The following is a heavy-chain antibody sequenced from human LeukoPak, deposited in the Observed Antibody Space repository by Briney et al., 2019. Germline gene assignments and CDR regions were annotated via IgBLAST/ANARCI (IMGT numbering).Heavy chain of an antibody. J-gene: IGHJ4*02. CDR2: INAGNGNT. CDR3: PRPGAGFD. CDR1: GYTFTSYG. V-gene: IGHV1-3*01. D-gene: IGHD1-14*01. Sequence: ASVKVSRKASGYTFTSYGISWVRQAPGQRLEWMGWINAGNGNTKYSQKFQGRVTITRDTSASTAYMELSSLRSEDTAVYYCPRPGAGFDWGQGTLVTVSS.